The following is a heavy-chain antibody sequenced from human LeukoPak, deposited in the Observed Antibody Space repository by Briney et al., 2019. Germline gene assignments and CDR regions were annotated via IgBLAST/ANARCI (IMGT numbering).Heavy chain of an antibody. CDR2: ITPDGGGA. D-gene: IGHD3-10*01. Sequence: GGSLRLSCAASGFTFSNFWMHWVRQAPGKVLVWVSRITPDGGGADYMDSVKGRFTISRDNAKNTVYLQMNSLGADDMAVYYCARGVDWTTINELNYWGQGTLVTVSS. CDR3: ARGVDWTTINELNY. J-gene: IGHJ4*02. V-gene: IGHV3-74*01. CDR1: GFTFSNFW.